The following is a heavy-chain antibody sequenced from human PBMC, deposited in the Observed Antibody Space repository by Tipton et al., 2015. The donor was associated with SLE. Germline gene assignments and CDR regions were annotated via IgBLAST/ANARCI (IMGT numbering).Heavy chain of an antibody. CDR2: INRRGDNI. J-gene: IGHJ3*02. D-gene: IGHD1-7*01. V-gene: IGHV3-43*01. CDR1: GFDFDYYS. Sequence: FLRLSCATSGFDFDYYSMHWVRQPPGKGLEWVPLINRRGDNIYYADSVKGRFTISRDNSKNSLYLQMDFLRTEDTALYYCAKEQRGTRWVAYDIWGRGTMVTVSS. CDR3: AKEQRGTRWVAYDI.